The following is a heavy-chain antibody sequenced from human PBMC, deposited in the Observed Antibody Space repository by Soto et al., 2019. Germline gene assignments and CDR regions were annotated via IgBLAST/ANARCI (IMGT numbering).Heavy chain of an antibody. Sequence: QVQLVESGGGVVQPGRSLRLSCAASGFTLSSYAMHWVRQAPGKGLEWVAVISYDGSNKYYADSVKGRFTISRDNSKSTLFLQMDSLRAEDTAVYYCVKAHSHGVSNLFNYFEYWGQGALVTVSS. J-gene: IGHJ4*02. CDR2: ISYDGSNK. V-gene: IGHV3-30*18. D-gene: IGHD3-3*01. CDR1: GFTLSSYA. CDR3: VKAHSHGVSNLFNYFEY.